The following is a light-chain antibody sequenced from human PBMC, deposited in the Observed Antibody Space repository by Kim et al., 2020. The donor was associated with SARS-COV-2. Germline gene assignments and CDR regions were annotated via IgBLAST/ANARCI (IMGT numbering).Light chain of an antibody. V-gene: IGKV1D-16*01. CDR2: GAS. CDR3: HHYSTYPRT. J-gene: IGKJ2*02. Sequence: QLTQSPSSLSASVGDTVTITCRASQGISNWLAWHQQKPGEAPKALIHGASSLQSGVPPRFSGSRSGTEFTLTITGLQPEDFGTYYCHHYSTYPRTFGQGTKVEIK. CDR1: QGISNW.